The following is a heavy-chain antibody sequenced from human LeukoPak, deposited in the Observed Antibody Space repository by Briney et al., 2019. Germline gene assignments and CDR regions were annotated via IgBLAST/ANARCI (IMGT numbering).Heavy chain of an antibody. CDR3: AKDISSRHADSSGPSFDY. CDR1: GFTFSSYG. J-gene: IGHJ4*02. D-gene: IGHD3-22*01. CDR2: IRYDGSNK. Sequence: PGRSLRLSCAASGFTFSSYGMHWVRQAPGKGLEWVAFIRYDGSNKYYADSVKGRFTISRDNSKNTLYLQMNSLRAEDTAVYYCAKDISSRHADSSGPSFDYWGQGTLVTVSS. V-gene: IGHV3-30*02.